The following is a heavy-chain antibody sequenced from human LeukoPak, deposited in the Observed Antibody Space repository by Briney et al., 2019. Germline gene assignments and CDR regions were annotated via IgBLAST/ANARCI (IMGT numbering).Heavy chain of an antibody. Sequence: VASMKVSCKTSGYTFTDYYIYWVRQAPGQGLEWMGWISPNSGGTNYAQKFQGRVTMTRDTSIGTAYMELNRLRSDDTAVYYCAREGNNNWSDYWGQGTLVTVSS. D-gene: IGHD1-1*01. V-gene: IGHV1-2*02. J-gene: IGHJ4*02. CDR3: AREGNNNWSDY. CDR1: GYTFTDYY. CDR2: ISPNSGGT.